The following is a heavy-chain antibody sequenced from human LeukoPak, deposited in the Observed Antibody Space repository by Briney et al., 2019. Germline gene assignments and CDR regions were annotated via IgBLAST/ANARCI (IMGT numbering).Heavy chain of an antibody. CDR3: ASGRYYGSGSYLGDYFDY. V-gene: IGHV3-21*01. Sequence: GGSLRLSCAASGFTFSSYSMNWVRQAPGKGLEWVSSISSSSSYIYYADSVKGRFTISRDNAKNSLYLQMNSLRAEDTAVYYCASGRYYGSGSYLGDYFDYWGQGTLVTVPS. CDR1: GFTFSSYS. J-gene: IGHJ4*02. CDR2: ISSSSSYI. D-gene: IGHD3-10*01.